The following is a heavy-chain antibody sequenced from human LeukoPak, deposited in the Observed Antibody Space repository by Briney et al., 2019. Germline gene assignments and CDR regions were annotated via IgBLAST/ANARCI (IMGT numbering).Heavy chain of an antibody. CDR2: IYYSGST. D-gene: IGHD5-12*01. J-gene: IGHJ4*02. CDR1: GGSISSYY. Sequence: SETLSLTCTVSGGSISSYYWSWIRQPPGKGLEWIGYIYYSGSTNYNPSLKSRVTISVDTSKNQFSLKLSSVTAADTAVYYCARDGGGYVSYWGQGTLVTVSS. CDR3: ARDGGGYVSY. V-gene: IGHV4-59*01.